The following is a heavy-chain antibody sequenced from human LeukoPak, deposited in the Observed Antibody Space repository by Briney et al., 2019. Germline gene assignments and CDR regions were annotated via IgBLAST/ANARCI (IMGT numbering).Heavy chain of an antibody. Sequence: GGSLRLSRAASGFTFSSYWMSWVRQAPGKGLEWVANIKQDGSEKYYVDSVKGRFTISRDNAKNSLYLQMNSLRAEDTAVYYCARDDCSSISCYHNWFDPWGQGTLATVSS. CDR2: IKQDGSEK. D-gene: IGHD2-2*01. CDR3: ARDDCSSISCYHNWFDP. V-gene: IGHV3-7*01. J-gene: IGHJ5*02. CDR1: GFTFSSYW.